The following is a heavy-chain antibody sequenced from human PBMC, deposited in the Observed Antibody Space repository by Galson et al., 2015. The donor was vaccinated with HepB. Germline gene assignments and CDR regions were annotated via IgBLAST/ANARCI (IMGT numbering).Heavy chain of an antibody. D-gene: IGHD3-16*01. CDR3: ARQKGSMMPFDY. J-gene: IGHJ4*02. CDR1: GVSISSYY. V-gene: IGHV4-59*08. CDR2: IYYSGSI. Sequence: ETLSLTCSVSGVSISSYYWSWIRQPPGKGLEWIGYIYYSGSINYNPSLRSRVSISADTSKNQFSLKLTSVTAADTAVFYCARQKGSMMPFDYWGQGAQVTVSS.